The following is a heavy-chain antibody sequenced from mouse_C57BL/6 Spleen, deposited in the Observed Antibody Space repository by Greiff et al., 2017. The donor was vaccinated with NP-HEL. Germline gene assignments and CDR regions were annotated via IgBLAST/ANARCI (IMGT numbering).Heavy chain of an antibody. D-gene: IGHD2-4*01. CDR2: ISHGGSYT. V-gene: IGHV5-4*03. J-gene: IGHJ3*01. CDR1: GFTFSSYA. CDR3: AAYYDYGGAY. Sequence: DVKLVESGGGLVKPGGSLKLSCAASGFTFSSYAMSWVRQTPEKRLEWVATISHGGSYTYYPDNVKGRFTISRDNAKNNLYLQMSHLKSEDTAMYYCAAYYDYGGAYWGQGTLVTVSA.